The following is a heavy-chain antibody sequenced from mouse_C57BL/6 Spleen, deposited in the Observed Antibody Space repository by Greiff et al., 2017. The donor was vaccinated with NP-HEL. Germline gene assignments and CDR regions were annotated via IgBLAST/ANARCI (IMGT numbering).Heavy chain of an antibody. CDR1: GYTFTSYW. CDR2: INPSNGGT. V-gene: IGHV1-53*01. Sequence: QVQLKQSGTELVKPGASVKLSCKASGYTFTSYWMHWVKQRPGQGLEWIGNINPSNGGTNYNEKFKSKATLTVDKSSSTAYMQLSSLTSEDSAVYYCARDLHYGNPFAYWGQGTLVTVSA. D-gene: IGHD2-1*01. CDR3: ARDLHYGNPFAY. J-gene: IGHJ3*01.